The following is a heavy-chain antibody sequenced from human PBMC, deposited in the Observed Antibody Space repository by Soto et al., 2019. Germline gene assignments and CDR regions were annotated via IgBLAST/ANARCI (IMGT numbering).Heavy chain of an antibody. J-gene: IGHJ4*02. CDR3: ARREKQWLADY. CDR2: IYYSGST. Sequence: QLQLQESGPGLVKPSETLSLTCTVSGGSISSSSYYWGWIRQPPGKGLEWIGSIYYSGSTYYNPSLKSRVTISVDTSKNQFSLKLSSVTAADTAVYYCARREKQWLADYWGQGTLVTVSS. D-gene: IGHD6-19*01. CDR1: GGSISSSSYY. V-gene: IGHV4-39*01.